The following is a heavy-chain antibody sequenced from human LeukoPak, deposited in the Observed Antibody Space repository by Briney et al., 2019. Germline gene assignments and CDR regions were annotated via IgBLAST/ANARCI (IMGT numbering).Heavy chain of an antibody. D-gene: IGHD3-16*02. V-gene: IGHV4-59*11. CDR2: MYYSGST. CDR3: ARGHYIWGTYRQYFDY. J-gene: IGHJ4*02. CDR1: GGSISSHF. Sequence: SETLSLTCTVSGGSISSHFWNWIRQPPGKGLECVGYMYYSGSTSYNPSLMSRVTISVDSSKYQFSLKLGSVTAADTAVYYCARGHYIWGTYRQYFDYWGQGTLVTVSS.